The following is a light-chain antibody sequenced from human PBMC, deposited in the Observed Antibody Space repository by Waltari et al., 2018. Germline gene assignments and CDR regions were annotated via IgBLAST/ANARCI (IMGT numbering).Light chain of an antibody. CDR2: DAS. Sequence: IVLTQSPATLSLTPGHRGTLSCRASQSVGGNLAWYQQKHGQAPRLLIYDASNRATGIPARFSGSGSGTDFTLTISSREPEDFAVYYGQQRRTWPSITFGQGTRLDI. CDR1: QSVGGN. J-gene: IGKJ5*01. V-gene: IGKV3-11*01. CDR3: QQRRTWPSIT.